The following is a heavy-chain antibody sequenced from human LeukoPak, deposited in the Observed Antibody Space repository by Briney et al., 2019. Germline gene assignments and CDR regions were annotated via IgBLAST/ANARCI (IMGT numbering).Heavy chain of an antibody. D-gene: IGHD2-15*01. Sequence: PGGSLRLSCAASGFTFSSYSMNWVRQAPGKGLEWVSSISSSSSYIYYADSVKGRFTISRDNAKNSLYLQVNSLRAEDTAVYYCARAANRYCSGGSCYGYWGQGTLVTVSS. CDR2: ISSSSSYI. CDR1: GFTFSSYS. V-gene: IGHV3-21*01. J-gene: IGHJ4*02. CDR3: ARAANRYCSGGSCYGY.